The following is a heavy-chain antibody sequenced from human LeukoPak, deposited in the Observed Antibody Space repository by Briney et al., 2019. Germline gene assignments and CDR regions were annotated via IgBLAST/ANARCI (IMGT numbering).Heavy chain of an antibody. V-gene: IGHV1-18*01. CDR1: GGTFSSYA. Sequence: ASVKVSCKASGGTFSSYAISWVRRAPGQGLEWMGWISAYNGNTNYAQKLQGRVTMTTDTSTSTAYMELRSLRSEDTAVYYCARDSSDIRSLIAHWGQGTLVTVSS. D-gene: IGHD2-15*01. J-gene: IGHJ1*01. CDR3: ARDSSDIRSLIAH. CDR2: ISAYNGNT.